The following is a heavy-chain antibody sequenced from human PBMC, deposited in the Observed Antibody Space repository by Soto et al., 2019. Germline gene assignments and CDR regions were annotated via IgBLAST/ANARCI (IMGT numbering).Heavy chain of an antibody. D-gene: IGHD2-2*01. CDR2: IYSSGST. J-gene: IGHJ6*02. CDR1: RDSHRSSSYT. CDR3: ARLYGYCIRNSCHGHYAMDV. Sequence: LSLTCTVSRDSHRSSSYTWGWIRPPPGKGPEWIGGIYSSGSTYYNPSLNSRVTVSVAPSKTQFSLKVTSVTAADTAVYYCARLYGYCIRNSCHGHYAMDVWGQGATVTVS. V-gene: IGHV4-39*01.